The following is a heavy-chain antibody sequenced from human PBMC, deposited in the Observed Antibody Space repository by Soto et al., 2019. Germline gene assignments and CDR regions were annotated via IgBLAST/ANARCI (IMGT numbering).Heavy chain of an antibody. V-gene: IGHV3-53*01. D-gene: IGHD3-10*01. CDR3: ARGGIGMVRTFDH. Sequence: LRLSCAASGFTVSSTYMSWVRQAPGKGLEWVSIIFSSGESFYADSVKGRFTISRDSSDNTVYLQMNSLKAEDTAVYYCARGGIGMVRTFDHWGQGTLVTVSS. CDR1: GFTVSSTY. J-gene: IGHJ4*02. CDR2: IFSSGES.